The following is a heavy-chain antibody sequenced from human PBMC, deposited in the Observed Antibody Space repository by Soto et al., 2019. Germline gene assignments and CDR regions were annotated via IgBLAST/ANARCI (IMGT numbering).Heavy chain of an antibody. Sequence: SETLSLTCTVSGGSISSGDYYWSWIRQPPGKGLEWIGYIYYSGSTYYNPSLKNRVTISVDTSKNQFSLKLSSVTAADTAVYYCARDFGYGGNSRSFDYWGQGTLVTVSS. V-gene: IGHV4-30-4*01. CDR2: IYYSGST. J-gene: IGHJ4*02. D-gene: IGHD4-17*01. CDR3: ARDFGYGGNSRSFDY. CDR1: GGSISSGDYY.